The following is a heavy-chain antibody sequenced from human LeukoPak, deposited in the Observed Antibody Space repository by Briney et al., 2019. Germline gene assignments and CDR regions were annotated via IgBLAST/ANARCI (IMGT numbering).Heavy chain of an antibody. D-gene: IGHD3-22*01. CDR1: GFTFSTYT. J-gene: IGHJ3*02. V-gene: IGHV3-21*01. CDR2: ISSRSGYI. Sequence: GALRLSCAASGFTFSTYTMDWVRQAPGKGLEWVSSISSRSGYIYYADSVKGRFTISRDNAKNSLYLQMNSLRAEDTAVYYCAREEDYFDSSGYYLSAFDIWGQGTMVTVSS. CDR3: AREEDYFDSSGYYLSAFDI.